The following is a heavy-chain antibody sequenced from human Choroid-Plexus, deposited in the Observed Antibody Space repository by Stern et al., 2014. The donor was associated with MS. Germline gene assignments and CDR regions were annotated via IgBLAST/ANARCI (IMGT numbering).Heavy chain of an antibody. CDR1: GYIFTGYY. CDR2: INPNTGGT. D-gene: IGHD3-3*01. J-gene: IGHJ6*02. Sequence: VQLVESGAEVKKPGASVKVSCKTSGYIFTGYYIHWVRQAPGQGLEWMAWINPNTGGTKYAQKFQGRVTMSRDTSSSPAYVELSSLTSDDTAVYYCARDQRGITIFGVVTDYYYLGMDVWGQGTTVTVSS. CDR3: ARDQRGITIFGVVTDYYYLGMDV. V-gene: IGHV1-2*02.